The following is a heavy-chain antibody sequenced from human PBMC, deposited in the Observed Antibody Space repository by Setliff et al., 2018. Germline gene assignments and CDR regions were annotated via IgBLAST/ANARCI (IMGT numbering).Heavy chain of an antibody. CDR3: ASHPRVTIFGVVAFDY. CDR2: MYSSGST. J-gene: IGHJ4*02. D-gene: IGHD3-3*01. CDR1: GSPINSDRYY. V-gene: IGHV4-39*01. Sequence: SETLSLTCTVSGSPINSDRYYWGWIRQPPGKGLEWIGSMYSSGSTYYNPSLKSRVTISVDTSQNQFSLKLSSVTAADTAAYYCASHPRVTIFGVVAFDYWGQGILVTV.